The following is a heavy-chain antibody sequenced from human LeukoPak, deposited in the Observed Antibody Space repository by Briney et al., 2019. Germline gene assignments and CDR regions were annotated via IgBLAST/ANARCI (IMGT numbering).Heavy chain of an antibody. D-gene: IGHD3-3*01. V-gene: IGHV5-51*01. CDR3: ARRRGVVTYNWFDP. CDR2: IYPGDSDT. J-gene: IGHJ5*02. Sequence: GSPLKISCKGSVYSITSYWIGCGRQIAGKGLGLMGIIYPGDSDTRYSPSFQGQVTISADKSIRTAYLQWSSLKASDTAMYYCARRRGVVTYNWFDPWGQGTLVTVSS. CDR1: VYSITSYW.